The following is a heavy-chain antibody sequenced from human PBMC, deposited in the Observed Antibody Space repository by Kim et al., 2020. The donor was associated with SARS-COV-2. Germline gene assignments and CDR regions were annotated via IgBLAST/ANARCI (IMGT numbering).Heavy chain of an antibody. D-gene: IGHD6-6*01. J-gene: IGHJ4*02. CDR2: INHSGST. CDR1: GGSFSGYY. Sequence: SETLSLTCAVYGGSFSGYYWSWIRQPPGKGLEWIGEINHSGSTNYNPSLKSRVTISVDTSKNQFSLKLSSVTAADTAVYYCARGLVSIAARLCYFDYWGQGTLVTVSS. V-gene: IGHV4-34*01. CDR3: ARGLVSIAARLCYFDY.